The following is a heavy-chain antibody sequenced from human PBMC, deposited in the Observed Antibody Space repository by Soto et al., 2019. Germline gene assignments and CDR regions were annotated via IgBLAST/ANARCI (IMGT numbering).Heavy chain of an antibody. CDR3: AAALGWYFDL. Sequence: QMQLVQSGPEVKKPGTSVKVSCKASGFTFTSSAVQWVRQARGQRLEWIGWIVVGNGNTNYAQKLQERVTITRDMPTSSAYVELSSLRSEDTAVYYCAAALGWYFDLWGRGTLVTVSS. V-gene: IGHV1-58*01. J-gene: IGHJ2*01. CDR1: GFTFTSSA. CDR2: IVVGNGNT.